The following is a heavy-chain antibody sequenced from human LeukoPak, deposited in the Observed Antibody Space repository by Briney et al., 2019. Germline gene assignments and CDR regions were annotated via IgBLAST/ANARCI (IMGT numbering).Heavy chain of an antibody. CDR2: INPRGGRT. CDR1: GDTLTTYY. J-gene: IGHJ4*02. CDR3: ARDQFGTGAFDS. D-gene: IGHD3-10*01. Sequence: ASVTVSFTASGDTLTTYYIHWVRQAPGQGLEWMGIINPRGGRTTYPQHFQGRVAMTRDTSTSTVYMEMSSLTSEDTAVYYCARDQFGTGAFDSCGQGTPVSVSS. V-gene: IGHV1-46*01.